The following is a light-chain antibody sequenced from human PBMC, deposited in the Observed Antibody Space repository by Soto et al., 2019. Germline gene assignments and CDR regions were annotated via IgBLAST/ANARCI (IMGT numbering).Light chain of an antibody. CDR2: DNH. CDR3: GTWDSSLSVGV. V-gene: IGLV1-51*01. CDR1: SSNIGNNY. J-gene: IGLJ2*01. Sequence: QSVLTQPPSVSAAPGQKITISCSGSSSNIGNNYVSWYQQLPGTAPKLLLYDNHRRPSGIPDRFSGSKSGTSATLDITGLQTGDEADYYCGTWDSSLSVGVFGGGTKLTVL.